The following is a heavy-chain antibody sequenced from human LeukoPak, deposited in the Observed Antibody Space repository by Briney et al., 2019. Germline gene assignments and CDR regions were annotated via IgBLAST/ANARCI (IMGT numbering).Heavy chain of an antibody. D-gene: IGHD5-12*01. CDR2: INPNSGGT. J-gene: IGHJ4*02. CDR3: ARENGGYSGYDNSFDY. Sequence: ASVKVSCKASGGTFSSYAISWVRQAPGQGLEWMGRINPNSGGTNYAQKFQGRVTMTRDTSISTAYMELSRLRSDDTAVYYCARENGGYSGYDNSFDYWRQGTLVTVSS. CDR1: GGTFSSYA. V-gene: IGHV1-2*06.